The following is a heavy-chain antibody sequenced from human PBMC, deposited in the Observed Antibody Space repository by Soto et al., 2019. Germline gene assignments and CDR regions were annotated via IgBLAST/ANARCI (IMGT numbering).Heavy chain of an antibody. Sequence: QVQLVRSGAEVKKPGASVKVSCKASGYTFTSYDINWVRQATGKGLEWMGWMNPNSGNTGYAQKFQGRVTMTRNTSISTAYMELSSLRSEDTAVYYCARGLLRSIAAQRRSLGYWGQGTLVTVSS. J-gene: IGHJ4*02. CDR3: ARGLLRSIAAQRRSLGY. D-gene: IGHD6-6*01. CDR1: GYTFTSYD. V-gene: IGHV1-8*01. CDR2: MNPNSGNT.